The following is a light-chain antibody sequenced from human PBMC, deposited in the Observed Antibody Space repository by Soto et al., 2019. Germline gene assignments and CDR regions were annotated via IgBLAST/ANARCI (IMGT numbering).Light chain of an antibody. CDR3: QQYYSYPPIT. CDR2: AAS. CDR1: QGISSY. V-gene: IGKV1-8*01. Sequence: AIRMIQSPSSLSASTGDRVTITCRASQGISSYLAWYQQKPGKAPKLLIYAASTLQSGVPSRFSGSGSGTDFTLTISCLQSEDFATYYCQQYYSYPPITFGQGTRLEIK. J-gene: IGKJ5*01.